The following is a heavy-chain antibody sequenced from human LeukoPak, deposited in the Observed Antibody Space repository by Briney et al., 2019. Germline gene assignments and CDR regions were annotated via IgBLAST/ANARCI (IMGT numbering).Heavy chain of an antibody. CDR2: INHSGST. CDR3: ARGPGSSGWYPRSNWFDP. V-gene: IGHV4-34*01. D-gene: IGHD6-19*01. CDR1: GGSFSGYY. Sequence: PSETLSLTCAVYGGSFSGYYWSWIRQPPGKGLEWIGEINHSGSTNYNPSLKSRVTISVDTSKNQFSLKLSSVTAADTAVYYCARGPGSSGWYPRSNWFDPWGQGTLVTVSS. J-gene: IGHJ5*02.